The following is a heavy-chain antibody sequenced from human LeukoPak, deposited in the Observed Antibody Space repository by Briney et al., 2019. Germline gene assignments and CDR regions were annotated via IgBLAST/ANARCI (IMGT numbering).Heavy chain of an antibody. CDR1: GGTFSSYA. Sequence: SVKVSCKASGGTFSSYAISWVRQAPGQGLEWMGRIIPIFGTANYAQKFQGRVTITTDESTSTAYMELSSLRSEDTAVYYCARARDDYGEYYAFDIWGQGTMVTVSS. J-gene: IGHJ3*02. CDR2: IIPIFGTA. D-gene: IGHD4-17*01. V-gene: IGHV1-69*05. CDR3: ARARDDYGEYYAFDI.